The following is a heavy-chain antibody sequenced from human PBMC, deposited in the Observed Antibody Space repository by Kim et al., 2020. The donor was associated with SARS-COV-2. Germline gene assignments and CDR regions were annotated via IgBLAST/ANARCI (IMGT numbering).Heavy chain of an antibody. CDR3: TTDLGVGVTTDY. CDR1: GFTFSNAW. Sequence: GGSLRLSCAASGFTFSNAWMSWVRQAPGKGLEWVGRIKSKTDGGTTDYAAPVKGRFTISRDDSKNTLYLQMNSLKTEDTAVYYCTTDLGVGVTTDYWGQGTLVTVSS. J-gene: IGHJ4*02. D-gene: IGHD4-17*01. V-gene: IGHV3-15*01. CDR2: IKSKTDGGTT.